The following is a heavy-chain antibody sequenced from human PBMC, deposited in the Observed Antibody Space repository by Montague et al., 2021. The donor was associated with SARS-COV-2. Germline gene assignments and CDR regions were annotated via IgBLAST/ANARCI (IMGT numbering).Heavy chain of an antibody. CDR1: GGSISSYY. J-gene: IGHJ6*02. V-gene: IGHV4-59*01. Sequence: SETLSLTCTVSGGSISSYYWSWIRQPPGKGLEWIGYIYYSGSTNYNPSLKSRVTISVDTSKNQFSLKLSSVTAADTAAYYCARGAGRGSGYGKYYYYYYGMDVWGQGTTVTVSS. CDR2: IYYSGST. D-gene: IGHD5-12*01. CDR3: ARGAGRGSGYGKYYYYYYGMDV.